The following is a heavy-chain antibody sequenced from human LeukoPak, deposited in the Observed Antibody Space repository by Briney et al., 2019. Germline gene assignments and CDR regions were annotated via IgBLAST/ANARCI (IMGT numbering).Heavy chain of an antibody. D-gene: IGHD6-19*01. CDR3: ARESIAVAGAPFDY. Sequence: GGSLRLSCAASGFTFSSYEMNWVRQAPGKGLEWVSYISSGSTIYDADPVKGRFTISRDNAKNSLYLQMNSLRAEDTAVYYCARESIAVAGAPFDYWGQGTLVTVSS. J-gene: IGHJ4*02. CDR1: GFTFSSYE. CDR2: ISSGSTI. V-gene: IGHV3-48*03.